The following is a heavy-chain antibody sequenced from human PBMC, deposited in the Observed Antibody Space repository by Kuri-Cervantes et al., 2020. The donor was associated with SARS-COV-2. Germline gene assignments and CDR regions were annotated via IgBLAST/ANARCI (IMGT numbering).Heavy chain of an antibody. D-gene: IGHD2-15*01. CDR3: ARHTPWAANCSGGSCYLRSQFYYYYYMDV. Sequence: SETLSLTCTVSGGSISSYYWSWIRQPPGKGLEWIGYIYYSGSTYYNPSLKSRVTISVDTSKNQFSLKLSSVTAADTAVYYCARHTPWAANCSGGSCYLRSQFYYYYYMDVWGKGTTVTVSS. CDR2: IYYSGST. J-gene: IGHJ6*03. V-gene: IGHV4-59*08. CDR1: GGSISSYY.